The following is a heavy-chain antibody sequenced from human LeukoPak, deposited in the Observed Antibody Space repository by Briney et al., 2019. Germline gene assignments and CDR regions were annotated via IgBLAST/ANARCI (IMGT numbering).Heavy chain of an antibody. J-gene: IGHJ4*02. D-gene: IGHD6-13*01. CDR3: ARGRRIAAAGTLGY. CDR2: INAGNGNT. CDR1: GYTFTSYA. Sequence: ASVKVSCKASGYTFTSYAMHWVRQAPGQRLEWMGWINAGNGNTKYSQKFQGRVTITRDTSASTAYMELSSLRSEDTAVYYCARGRRIAAAGTLGYWGRGTLVTVSS. V-gene: IGHV1-3*01.